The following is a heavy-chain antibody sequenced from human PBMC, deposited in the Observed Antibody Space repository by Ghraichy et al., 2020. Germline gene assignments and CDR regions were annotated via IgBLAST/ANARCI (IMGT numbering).Heavy chain of an antibody. CDR1: GGSISSYY. CDR3: ARVVVVTARVGVFDY. D-gene: IGHD2-21*02. Sequence: LSLTCTVSGGSISSYYWSWIRQPPGKGLEWIGYIYYSGSTNYNPSLKSRVTISVDTSKNQFSLKLSSVTAADTAVYYCARVVVVTARVGVFDYWGQGTLVTVSS. J-gene: IGHJ4*02. V-gene: IGHV4-59*01. CDR2: IYYSGST.